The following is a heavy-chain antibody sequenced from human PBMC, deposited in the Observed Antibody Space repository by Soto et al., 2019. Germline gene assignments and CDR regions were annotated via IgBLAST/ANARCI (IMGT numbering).Heavy chain of an antibody. J-gene: IGHJ3*02. CDR3: ARERSKTGARGGNAFDI. CDR2: INSDGSST. D-gene: IGHD1-1*01. V-gene: IGHV3-74*01. CDR1: GFTFSSYW. Sequence: EVQLVESGGGLVQPGGSLRLSCAASGFTFSSYWMHWVRQAPGKGLVWVSRINSDGSSTSYADSVKGRFTISRDNAKNTLYLQMNSLRAEDTAVYYCARERSKTGARGGNAFDIWGQGTMVTVSS.